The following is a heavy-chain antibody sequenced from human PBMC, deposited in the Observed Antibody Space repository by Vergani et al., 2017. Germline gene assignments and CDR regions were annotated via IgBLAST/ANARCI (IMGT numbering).Heavy chain of an antibody. Sequence: EVQLEESGGGLVKPGGSLRLSCTASGFTFSSYSMNWVRQAPGKGLEWVSSISSSSSSIYYADSVKGRFTISRDNAKNSLYLQMNSLRAEDTAVYYCARETLGYCSSTSCYGAWYYYMDVWGK. D-gene: IGHD2-2*01. V-gene: IGHV3-21*01. CDR1: GFTFSSYS. J-gene: IGHJ6*03. CDR2: ISSSSSSI. CDR3: ARETLGYCSSTSCYGAWYYYMDV.